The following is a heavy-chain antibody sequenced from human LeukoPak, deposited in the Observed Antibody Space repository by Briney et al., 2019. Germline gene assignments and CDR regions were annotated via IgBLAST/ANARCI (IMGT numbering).Heavy chain of an antibody. Sequence: SQTLSLTCAVYGGSFSGYYWSWIRQPPGKGLEWIGEINHSGSTYYNPSLKSRVTISVDTSKNQFSLKLSSVTAADTAVYYCAREMRGDIVVVPAAPGFDYWGQGTLVTVSS. CDR1: GGSFSGYY. V-gene: IGHV4-34*01. CDR2: INHSGST. CDR3: AREMRGDIVVVPAAPGFDY. J-gene: IGHJ4*02. D-gene: IGHD2-2*01.